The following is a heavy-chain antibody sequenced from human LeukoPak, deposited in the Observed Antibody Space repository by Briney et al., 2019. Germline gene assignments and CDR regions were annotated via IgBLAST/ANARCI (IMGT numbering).Heavy chain of an antibody. CDR3: SEGNYFDY. CDR1: GFTFSSSW. Sequence: GESLRLSCAASGFTFSSSWMSWVRQAPGKGLEWVANIKPDGSAIYYVDSVTGRFTISRDNTKNSLYLQMNSLRAEDTAVYYCSEGNYFDYWGQGTLVTVSS. V-gene: IGHV3-7*01. D-gene: IGHD3-10*01. J-gene: IGHJ4*02. CDR2: IKPDGSAI.